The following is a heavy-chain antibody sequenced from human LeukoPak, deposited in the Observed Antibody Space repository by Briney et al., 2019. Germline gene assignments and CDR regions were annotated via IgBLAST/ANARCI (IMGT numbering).Heavy chain of an antibody. CDR1: GVSISSYY. Sequence: SETLSLTCTVSGVSISSYYWSWIRQPPGKGLEWIGRIYTSGSTNYNPSLKSRVTMSVDTSKNQFSLKLSSVTAADTAVYYCARGYCGGDCYPDYFDYWGQGTLVTVSS. CDR3: ARGYCGGDCYPDYFDY. D-gene: IGHD2-21*02. V-gene: IGHV4-4*07. J-gene: IGHJ4*02. CDR2: IYTSGST.